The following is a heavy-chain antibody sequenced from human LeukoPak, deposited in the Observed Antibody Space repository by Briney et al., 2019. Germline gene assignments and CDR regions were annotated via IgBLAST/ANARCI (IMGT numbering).Heavy chain of an antibody. CDR3: ARDSWRERYCSGGSCPLDY. CDR1: GFTFSDYY. V-gene: IGHV3-11*04. D-gene: IGHD2-15*01. J-gene: IGHJ4*02. Sequence: SGGSLRLSCAASGFTFSDYYMSWIRQAPGKWLEWVSYISSSGSTIYYADSVKGRFTISRDNAKNSLYLQMNSLRAEDTAVYYCARDSWRERYCSGGSCPLDYWGQGTLVTVSS. CDR2: ISSSGSTI.